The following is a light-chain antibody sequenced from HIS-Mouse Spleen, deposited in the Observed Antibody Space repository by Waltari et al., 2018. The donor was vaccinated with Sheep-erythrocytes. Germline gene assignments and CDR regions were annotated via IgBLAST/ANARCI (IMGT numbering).Light chain of an antibody. CDR1: QDISNY. Sequence: DIQMTQSPSSLSASVGDRVTITCQASQDISNYLNWYQQQPGKAPKLLIYDASNLETGVPSRFSGSGSGTDFTFTISSLQPEDIATYYCQQYDNLLTFGGGTKVE. CDR2: DAS. CDR3: QQYDNLLT. V-gene: IGKV1-33*01. J-gene: IGKJ4*01.